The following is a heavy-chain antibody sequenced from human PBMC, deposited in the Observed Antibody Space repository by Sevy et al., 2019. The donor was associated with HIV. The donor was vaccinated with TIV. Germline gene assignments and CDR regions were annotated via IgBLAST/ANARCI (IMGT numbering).Heavy chain of an antibody. J-gene: IGHJ4*02. D-gene: IGHD7-27*01. V-gene: IGHV3-30-3*01. CDR3: ARDQLGSIDY. CDR2: VSSDGSEI. Sequence: GGSLRLSCAVSGFTFSTYAIHWVRQAPGKGLECGAIVSSDGSEINYADSVKGRFTISRDNSRNTLYLQMNSLRTEDTALYYCARDQLGSIDYWGQGTLVTVSS. CDR1: GFTFSTYA.